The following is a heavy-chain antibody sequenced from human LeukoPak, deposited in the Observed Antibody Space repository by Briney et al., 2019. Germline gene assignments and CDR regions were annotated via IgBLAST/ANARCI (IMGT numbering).Heavy chain of an antibody. CDR2: CNPDSSGT. CDR3: ARGNNWFDP. J-gene: IGHJ5*02. V-gene: IGHV1-2*02. CDR1: GYTFTGYY. Sequence: GASVKVSCKASGYTFTGYYIHWVRQAPRQGLEWMGWCNPDSSGTKYAQKFQGRVTMTRDTSTSTVYMELSSLRSEDTAVYYCARGNNWFDPWGQGTLVTVSS.